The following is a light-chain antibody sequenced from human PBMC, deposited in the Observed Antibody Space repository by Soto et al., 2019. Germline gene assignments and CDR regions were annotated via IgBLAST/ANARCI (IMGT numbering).Light chain of an antibody. CDR1: QTVNNNY. CDR3: QQYGSSLPIT. CDR2: GAS. V-gene: IGKV3-20*01. J-gene: IGKJ3*01. Sequence: EIVSTQSPGTLSLSPGERATLSCRASQTVNNNYLAWYQQRPGQAPRLLIYGASTRATGIPDRFSGSGSGTDFALIISRLEPEDFAVYYCQQYGSSLPITFGPGTKVDFK.